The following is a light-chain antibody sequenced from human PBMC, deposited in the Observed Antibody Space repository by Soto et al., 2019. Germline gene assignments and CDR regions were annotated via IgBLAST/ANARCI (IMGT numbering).Light chain of an antibody. CDR1: SSDIGGYSY. J-gene: IGLJ2*01. V-gene: IGLV2-14*03. Sequence: QSALTQPASVSGSPGQSITISCTGTSSDIGGYSYVSWYQQHPGNAPKLIIYDVTSRPSGVSDRFSGSKSGNTASLTISGLQAEDEADYYSNSYATSDTPVVFGGGTKPPS. CDR3: NSYATSDTPVV. CDR2: DVT.